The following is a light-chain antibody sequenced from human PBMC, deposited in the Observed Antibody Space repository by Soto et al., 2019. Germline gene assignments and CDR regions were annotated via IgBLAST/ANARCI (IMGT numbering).Light chain of an antibody. Sequence: SVLTQPRSVSGSPGQSVTISCTGTSSDVGGYNFVSWYQQHPGKAPKLMIYEVSKRPSGVPDRFSGSKSGNTASLTISGLQAEDEADYYCCSYAGSYTWVFGGGTKLTVL. J-gene: IGLJ3*02. CDR3: CSYAGSYTWV. V-gene: IGLV2-11*01. CDR1: SSDVGGYNF. CDR2: EVS.